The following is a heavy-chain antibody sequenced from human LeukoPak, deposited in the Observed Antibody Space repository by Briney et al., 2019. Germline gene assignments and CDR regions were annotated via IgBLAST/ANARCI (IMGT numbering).Heavy chain of an antibody. CDR2: INPNSGGT. Sequence: ASVKVSCKASGYTFTGYYMHWVRQAPGQGLEWMGWINPNSGGTNYAQKFQGRVTMTRDTSISTAYMELSRLRSDDTAVYYCARETDGYSSGWYDDYWGQGTLVTVTS. J-gene: IGHJ4*02. CDR3: ARETDGYSSGWYDDY. CDR1: GYTFTGYY. V-gene: IGHV1-2*02. D-gene: IGHD6-19*01.